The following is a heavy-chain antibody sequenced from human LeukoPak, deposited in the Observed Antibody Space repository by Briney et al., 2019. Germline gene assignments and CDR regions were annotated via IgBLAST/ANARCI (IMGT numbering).Heavy chain of an antibody. Sequence: PGRSLRLSCAASGFTFSSYGMHWVRQAPGKGLEWVSVVSLTGDNMFYADSVKGRFTISRDNSKNTMYLQMDSLRVDDTAVYYCAKVATPNTLDAFDIWGQGTMVTVSS. D-gene: IGHD1/OR15-1a*01. V-gene: IGHV3-23*01. CDR3: AKVATPNTLDAFDI. CDR2: VSLTGDNM. CDR1: GFTFSSYG. J-gene: IGHJ3*02.